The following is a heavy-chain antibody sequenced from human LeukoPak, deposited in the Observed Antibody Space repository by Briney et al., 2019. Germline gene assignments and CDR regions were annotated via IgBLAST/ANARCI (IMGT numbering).Heavy chain of an antibody. Sequence: GGSLRLSCAASGFTVSSNYMSWVRQAPGKGLEWVSVIYSGGSTYYADSVKGRFTISRDNSKNTLYLQMNSLRAEDTAVYYCARGGRSYSSSRGAFDIWGQGTMVTVSS. CDR2: IYSGGST. V-gene: IGHV3-53*01. J-gene: IGHJ3*02. D-gene: IGHD6-13*01. CDR3: ARGGRSYSSSRGAFDI. CDR1: GFTVSSNY.